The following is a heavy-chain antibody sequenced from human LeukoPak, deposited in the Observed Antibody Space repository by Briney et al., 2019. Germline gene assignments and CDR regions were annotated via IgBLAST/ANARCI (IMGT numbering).Heavy chain of an antibody. CDR2: INWSGSRT. J-gene: IGHJ4*02. CDR1: GFTFDDYG. V-gene: IGHV3-20*04. D-gene: IGHD1-26*01. CDR3: ASAEGAGYYFDY. Sequence: PGGSLRLSCAASGFTFDDYGMSWVRQAPGKGLEWVSGINWSGSRTGYADSVKGRFTISRDNAKNSLYLQMNSLRAEDTAFYYCASAEGAGYYFDYWGQGTLVTVPS.